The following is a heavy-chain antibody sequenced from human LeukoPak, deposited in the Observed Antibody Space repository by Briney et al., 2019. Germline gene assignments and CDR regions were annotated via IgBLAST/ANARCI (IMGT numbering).Heavy chain of an antibody. J-gene: IGHJ3*02. Sequence: SETLSLTCTVSGGSISSGGYYWSWIRQPPGKGLEWIGYIYHSGSTYYNPSLKSRVTISVDRSKNQFSLKLSSVTAADTAVYYCARDQEDAFDIWGQGTMVTVSS. CDR3: ARDQEDAFDI. CDR2: IYHSGST. V-gene: IGHV4-30-2*01. CDR1: GGSISSGGYY.